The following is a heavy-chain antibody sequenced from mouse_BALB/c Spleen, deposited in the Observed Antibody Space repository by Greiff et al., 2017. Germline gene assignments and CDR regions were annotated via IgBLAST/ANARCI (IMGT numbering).Heavy chain of an antibody. V-gene: IGHV1-87*01. D-gene: IGHD2-2*01. J-gene: IGHJ2*01. CDR1: GYTFTSYW. CDR2: IYPGDGDT. CDR3: ARGLDYFDY. Sequence: QVQLQQSGAELARPGASVKLSCKASGYTFTSYWMQWVKQRPGQGLEWIGAIYPGDGDTRYTQKFKGKATLTADKSSSTAYMQLSSLASEDSAVYYCARGLDYFDYWGQGTTLTVSS.